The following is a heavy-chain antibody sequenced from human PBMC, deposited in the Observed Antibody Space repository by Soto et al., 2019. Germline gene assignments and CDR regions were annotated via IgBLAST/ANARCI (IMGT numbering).Heavy chain of an antibody. CDR1: GFTVSSNS. CDR3: ARESTSGNSYFDC. CDR2: IYTGGST. V-gene: IGHV3-66*01. J-gene: IGHJ4*02. Sequence: LRRSCAAAGFTVSSNSMRWVRQAPGKGLEWVSLIYTGGSTYYADSVKGRFTISRDNSKNTLFLQMNSLRAEDTAVYYCARESTSGNSYFDCWGQGTLVTVSS. D-gene: IGHD1-26*01.